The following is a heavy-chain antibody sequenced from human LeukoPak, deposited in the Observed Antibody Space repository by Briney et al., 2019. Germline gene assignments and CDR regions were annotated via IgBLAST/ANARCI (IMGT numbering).Heavy chain of an antibody. V-gene: IGHV3-20*04. Sequence: GGSLRLSCAASGFIFDDYGMSWVRQAPGKGLEWVSGVTGDGGRTGYADSVKGRFTISRDSAKNSLYLQMNSLRAEDTALYYCARDPTEGFEELLSPPDYRGQGTLVTVSS. D-gene: IGHD3-10*01. J-gene: IGHJ4*02. CDR3: ARDPTEGFEELLSPPDY. CDR1: GFIFDDYG. CDR2: VTGDGGRT.